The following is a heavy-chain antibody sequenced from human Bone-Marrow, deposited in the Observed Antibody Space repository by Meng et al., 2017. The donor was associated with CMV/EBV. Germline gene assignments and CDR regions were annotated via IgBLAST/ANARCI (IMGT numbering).Heavy chain of an antibody. V-gene: IGHV3-15*01. J-gene: IGHJ4*02. D-gene: IGHD3-22*01. CDR1: GFTFSNAW. CDR3: TKEVSSGFDY. CDR2: VKSKTDGGTT. Sequence: SCAASGFTFSNAWLSWVRQTPGKGLEWVGRVKSKTDGGTTDYAAPVKDRFTISRDDSKNTLYLQMNSLKTEDTAVYYCTKEVSSGFDYWGRGTLVTVSS.